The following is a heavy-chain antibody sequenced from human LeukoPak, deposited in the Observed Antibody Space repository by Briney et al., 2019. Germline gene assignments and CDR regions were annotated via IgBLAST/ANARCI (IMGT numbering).Heavy chain of an antibody. CDR1: GGTFSNNA. CDR3: ARGIVETTADYFDY. CDR2: LIPDIGTP. D-gene: IGHD1-26*01. J-gene: IGHJ4*02. Sequence: EASVKVSCKASGGTFSNNAINWVRQAPGQGLEWMGGLIPDIGTPNYAQKFQGRVTITADTSTTTVYMEMSSLRSEDTAVYFCARGIVETTADYFDYWGQGTLVTVSS. V-gene: IGHV1-69*06.